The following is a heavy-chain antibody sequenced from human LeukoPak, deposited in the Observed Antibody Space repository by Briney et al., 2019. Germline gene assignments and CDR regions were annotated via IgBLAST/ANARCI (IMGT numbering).Heavy chain of an antibody. V-gene: IGHV4-61*02. CDR2: IYTSGST. CDR3: TKGRGI. D-gene: IGHD3-10*01. J-gene: IGHJ4*02. Sequence: SETLSLTCTVSGGSISSGSYDWYRIRQPAGKGLEWIGPIYTSGSTDYNPSLKSRVTISVATSKNQFSLKLTSVTAADTAIYYCTKGRGIWGQGTLVTVSS. CDR1: GGSISSGSYD.